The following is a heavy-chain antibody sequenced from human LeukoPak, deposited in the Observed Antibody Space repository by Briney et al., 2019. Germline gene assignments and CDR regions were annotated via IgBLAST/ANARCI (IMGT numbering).Heavy chain of an antibody. CDR1: GFAFGRCA. Sequence: GGSLRLSCADSGFAFGRCAMSWVRQAPGKGLEWVANIKQDGNEKNFVDSVKGRFTISRDNANNSLFLQMNSLRAEDTAMYYCVRVTCYDASGYYRPFDKWGQGTLVTVSS. CDR3: VRVTCYDASGYYRPFDK. CDR2: IKQDGNEK. D-gene: IGHD3-22*01. V-gene: IGHV3-7*01. J-gene: IGHJ4*02.